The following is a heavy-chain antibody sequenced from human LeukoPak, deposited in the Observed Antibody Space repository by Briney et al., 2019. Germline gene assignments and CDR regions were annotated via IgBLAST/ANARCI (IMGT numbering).Heavy chain of an antibody. CDR2: IGGSSENI. Sequence: GGSLRLSCAASGFTFSVSYMSWIRQTPGKGLEWLSFIGGSSENINYADSVKGRFIISRDNAKNSLYLQMNSLRAEDTAVYYCAREDWGAFDIWGQGTVVTVSS. J-gene: IGHJ3*02. CDR1: GFTFSVSY. D-gene: IGHD3-16*01. V-gene: IGHV3-11*05. CDR3: AREDWGAFDI.